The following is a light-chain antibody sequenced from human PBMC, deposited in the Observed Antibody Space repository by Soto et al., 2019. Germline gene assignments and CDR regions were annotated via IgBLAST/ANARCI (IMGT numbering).Light chain of an antibody. Sequence: HSVLTQPPSASGTPGQRVTISCSGSSSNIGSNYVYWYQQLPGTAPKLLIYSNDKRPSGVPDRFSGSKSGTSASPAISGLRSEDEADYYCVAWDDSLSGPVFGGGTKLTVL. CDR2: SND. CDR1: SSNIGSNY. CDR3: VAWDDSLSGPV. J-gene: IGLJ3*02. V-gene: IGLV1-47*02.